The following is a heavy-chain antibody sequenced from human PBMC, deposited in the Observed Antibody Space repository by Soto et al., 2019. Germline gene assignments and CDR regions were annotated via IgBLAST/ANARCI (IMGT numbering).Heavy chain of an antibody. D-gene: IGHD5-12*01. CDR3: ARGWGGYDGILYYYSYGMDV. J-gene: IGHJ6*02. CDR1: GGSISSGDYY. V-gene: IGHV4-30-4*01. CDR2: IDYSGST. Sequence: QVQLQESGPGLVKPSQTLSLTCTVSGGSISSGDYYWSWIRQPPGKGLEWIGYIDYSGSTYYNPYLKSRVTISGDPSKSQFSLNLSSVHDADTAVYYCARGWGGYDGILYYYSYGMDVWGQGTTVTVSS.